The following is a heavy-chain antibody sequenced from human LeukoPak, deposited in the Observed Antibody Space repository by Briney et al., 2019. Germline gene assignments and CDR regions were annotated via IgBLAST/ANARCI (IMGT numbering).Heavy chain of an antibody. Sequence: PSETLSLTCTVSGGSISSYYWSWIRQPPGKGLEWIGYIHTSGSTNYNPSLKSRVTISVDTSKNQFSLKLSSVTAADTAVYYCARHSSSSWYGLLDYWGQGTLVTVSS. CDR2: IHTSGST. CDR3: ARHSSSSWYGLLDY. J-gene: IGHJ4*02. V-gene: IGHV4-4*09. D-gene: IGHD6-13*01. CDR1: GGSISSYY.